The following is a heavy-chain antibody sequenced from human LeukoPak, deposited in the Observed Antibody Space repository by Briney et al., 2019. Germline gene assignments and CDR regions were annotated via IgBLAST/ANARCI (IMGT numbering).Heavy chain of an antibody. Sequence: SETLSLTCTVAGGSISSVNYYWGWIRQPPGKGLEWIGSIDYSGTTYYNPSLKSRGTISVDTSKNQFSLKLSSVTAADTAFYYSARELLDLVVVVGAPTQPYYFAYWGQGTLVTVSS. D-gene: IGHD2-15*01. CDR3: ARELLDLVVVVGAPTQPYYFAY. J-gene: IGHJ4*02. V-gene: IGHV4-39*01. CDR2: IDYSGTT. CDR1: GGSISSVNYY.